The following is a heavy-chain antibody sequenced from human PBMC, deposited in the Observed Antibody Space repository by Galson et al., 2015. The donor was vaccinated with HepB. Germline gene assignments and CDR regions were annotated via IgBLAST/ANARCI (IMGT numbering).Heavy chain of an antibody. D-gene: IGHD3-3*01. CDR3: ARDHYDFWSGYYTGPNNWFDP. Sequence: SVKVYCKASGCTFTSYYMHWVRQAPGQGLEWMGIINPSGGSTSYAQKFQGRVTMTRDTSTSTVYMELSSLRSEDTAVYYCARDHYDFWSGYYTGPNNWFDPWGQGTLVTVSS. J-gene: IGHJ5*02. CDR2: INPSGGST. V-gene: IGHV1-46*01. CDR1: GCTFTSYY.